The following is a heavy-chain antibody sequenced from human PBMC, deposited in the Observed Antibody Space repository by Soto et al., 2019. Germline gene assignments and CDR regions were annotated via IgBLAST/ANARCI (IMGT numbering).Heavy chain of an antibody. CDR3: AKDRDYSGIFDY. J-gene: IGHJ4*02. D-gene: IGHD4-17*01. Sequence: GGSLILSCAASGFTFSSYAMSWVRQAPGKGLEWVSAISGSGGSTYYADSVKGRFTISRDNSKNTLYLQMNSLRAEDTAVYYCAKDRDYSGIFDYWGQGTLVTVSS. CDR1: GFTFSSYA. CDR2: ISGSGGST. V-gene: IGHV3-23*01.